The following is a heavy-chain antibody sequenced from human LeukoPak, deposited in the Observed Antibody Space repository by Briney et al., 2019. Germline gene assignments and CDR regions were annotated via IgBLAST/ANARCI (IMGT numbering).Heavy chain of an antibody. V-gene: IGHV4-4*07. CDR1: GGSFSGYY. D-gene: IGHD2-2*01. Sequence: PSGTLSLTCAVYGGSFSGYYWSWIRQPAEKGLEWIGRIYTSGSTNYNPSLKSRVTMSVDTSKNQFSLQVTSVTAADTAVYYCARDLVVPAAKLYYFDYWGQGTLVTVSS. CDR3: ARDLVVPAAKLYYFDY. CDR2: IYTSGST. J-gene: IGHJ4*02.